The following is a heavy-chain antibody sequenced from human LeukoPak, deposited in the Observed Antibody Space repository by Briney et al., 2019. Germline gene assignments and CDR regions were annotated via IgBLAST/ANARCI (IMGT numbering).Heavy chain of an antibody. J-gene: IGHJ6*03. CDR2: ISYTGST. Sequence: SETLSLTCSVSGGSMSNNYWGWIRQPPGRGLEWIGYISYTGSTSYTPSLKSRVSVFLETPRNQFSLEVSSVIAADTAVYYCARLQSANHDNGYYTGGFYYMDVWGKGTTVTVSS. V-gene: IGHV4-59*08. CDR3: ARLQSANHDNGYYTGGFYYMDV. D-gene: IGHD4-17*01. CDR1: GGSMSNNY.